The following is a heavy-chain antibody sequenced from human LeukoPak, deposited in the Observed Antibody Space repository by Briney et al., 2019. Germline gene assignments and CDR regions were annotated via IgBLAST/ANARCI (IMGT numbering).Heavy chain of an antibody. J-gene: IGHJ4*02. V-gene: IGHV3-7*01. CDR1: GFTFSNYW. CDR2: IDQHGTEE. CDR3: ATDRDTRWQNRFDF. Sequence: GGSLRLSCAASGFTFSNYWMNWFRQAPGKGLEWVANIDQHGTEENYVDSVEGRFTISRDNADNSLYLHMNSLRAEDTAVYYCATDRDTRWQNRFDFWGQGTLVTVSS. D-gene: IGHD1-14*01.